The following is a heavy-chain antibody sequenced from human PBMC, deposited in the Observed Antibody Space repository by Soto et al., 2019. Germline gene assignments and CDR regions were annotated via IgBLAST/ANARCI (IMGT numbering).Heavy chain of an antibody. D-gene: IGHD6-13*01. CDR2: IHDDGSIT. CDR1: GFTFISYW. Sequence: WGSLRLSCAASGFTFISYWIRLVGQAPLKGLVWVARIHDDGSITNYADSVKGRFTISRDNAKNTLYLQMNSLRAEDTAVYYCGRVPAAAAGIGIDHWGQGILVTVSS. V-gene: IGHV3-74*01. J-gene: IGHJ4*02. CDR3: GRVPAAAAGIGIDH.